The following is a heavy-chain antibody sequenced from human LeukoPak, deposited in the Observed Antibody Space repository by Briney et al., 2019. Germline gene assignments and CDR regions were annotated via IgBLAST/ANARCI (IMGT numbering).Heavy chain of an antibody. Sequence: GGSLRLSCAASGFTFSSYAMHWVRQAPGKGLEWVAVISYDGSNKYYADSVKGRFTISRDNSKNTLYLQMNSLRAEDTAVYYCATAGLTGTNWFDPWGQGTLVTVSS. D-gene: IGHD1/OR15-1a*01. V-gene: IGHV3-30*04. CDR3: ATAGLTGTNWFDP. J-gene: IGHJ5*02. CDR2: ISYDGSNK. CDR1: GFTFSSYA.